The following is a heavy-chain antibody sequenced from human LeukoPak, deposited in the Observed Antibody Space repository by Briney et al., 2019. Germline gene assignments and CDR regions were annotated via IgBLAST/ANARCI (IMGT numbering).Heavy chain of an antibody. CDR1: GFTFSSYW. J-gene: IGHJ4*02. CDR3: ARYIVIIPTAKANDY. CDR2: IKPDGSEK. Sequence: GSLRLSCAASGFTFSSYWMSWVRQAPGKGLEWVANIKPDGSEKYYVDSVKGRFTISRDNAKNSLYLQMNSLRAEDTALYYCARYIVIIPTAKANDYWGQGTLVTVSS. D-gene: IGHD2-2*01. V-gene: IGHV3-7*01.